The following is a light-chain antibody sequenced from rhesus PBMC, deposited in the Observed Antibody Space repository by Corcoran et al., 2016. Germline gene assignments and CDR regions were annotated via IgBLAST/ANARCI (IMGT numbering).Light chain of an antibody. CDR2: KAA. Sequence: DIQMTQSPSSLSASVGDTVTITCRASQSISSWLAWYQQKPGKAPKLLIYKAAGLQNGVPSRFRGSGSGTDVTLPLSSLQSEDFATYYCQQYSSSPPLTFGGGTKVDLK. CDR3: QQYSSSPPLT. CDR1: QSISSW. V-gene: IGKV1-22*01. J-gene: IGKJ4*01.